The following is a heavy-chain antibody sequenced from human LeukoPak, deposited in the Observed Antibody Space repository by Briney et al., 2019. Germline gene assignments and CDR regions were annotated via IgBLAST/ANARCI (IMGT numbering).Heavy chain of an antibody. CDR2: ISYDGSNK. CDR3: AREGYSSSSILKGFDY. D-gene: IGHD6-6*01. J-gene: IGHJ4*02. Sequence: HPGGSLRLSCAASGFTFSSYAMHWVRQAPGKGLEWVAVISYDGSNKYYADSVKGRFTISRDNSKNTLYLQMNSLRAEDTAVYYCAREGYSSSSILKGFDYWGQGTLVTVSS. V-gene: IGHV3-30*01. CDR1: GFTFSSYA.